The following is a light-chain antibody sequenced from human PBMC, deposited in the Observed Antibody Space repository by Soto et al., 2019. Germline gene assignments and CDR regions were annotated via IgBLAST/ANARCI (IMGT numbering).Light chain of an antibody. Sequence: QSALTQPASVSGSPGQSITISCTGTISDVGGYNYVSWYQQHPGKAPKLMIYEVSSLPSGVSNRFSGSKSGNTASLTISGLQADDGADYYCSSYTTRNTLYVFGTGTKVTVL. CDR1: ISDVGGYNY. V-gene: IGLV2-14*01. J-gene: IGLJ1*01. CDR3: SSYTTRNTLYV. CDR2: EVS.